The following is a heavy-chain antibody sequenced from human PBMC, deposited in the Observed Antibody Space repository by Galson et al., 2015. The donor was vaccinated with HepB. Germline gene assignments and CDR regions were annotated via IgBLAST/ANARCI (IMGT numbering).Heavy chain of an antibody. D-gene: IGHD5/OR15-5a*01. CDR1: GFTFSSYS. Sequence: SLRLSCAASGFTFSSYSMNWVRQAPGKGLEWVSYISSSSSTIYYADSVKGRFTISRDNAKNSLYLQMNSLRAEDTAVYYCARDIGSGIDYWGQGTLVTVSS. CDR3: ARDIGSGIDY. CDR2: ISSSSSTI. J-gene: IGHJ4*02. V-gene: IGHV3-48*04.